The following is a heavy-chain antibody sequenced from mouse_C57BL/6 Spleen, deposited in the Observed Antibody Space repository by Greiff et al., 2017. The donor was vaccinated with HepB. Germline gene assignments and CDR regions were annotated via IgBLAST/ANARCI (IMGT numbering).Heavy chain of an antibody. CDR2: ISYDGSN. J-gene: IGHJ2*01. D-gene: IGHD1-1*01. Sequence: EVHLVESGPGLVKPSQSLSLTCSVTGYSITSGYYWNWIRQFPGNKLEWMGYISYDGSNNYNPSLKNRISITRDTSKNQFFLKLNSVTTEDTATYYCASTIYYYGSSYGYWGQGTTLTVSS. CDR1: GYSITSGYY. CDR3: ASTIYYYGSSYGY. V-gene: IGHV3-6*01.